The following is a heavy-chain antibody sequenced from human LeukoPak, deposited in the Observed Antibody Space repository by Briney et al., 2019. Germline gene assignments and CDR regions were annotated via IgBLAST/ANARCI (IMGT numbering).Heavy chain of an antibody. J-gene: IGHJ4*02. CDR3: ARDVYSYGYGAFDY. CDR1: GYTFTCYG. V-gene: IGHV1-18*01. Sequence: GASVKVSCKASGYTFTCYGISWVRQAPGQGLEWMGWISAYNGNTNYAQKLQGRVTMTTDTSTSTAYMELRSLRSDDTAVYYCARDVYSYGYGAFDYWGQGTLVTVSS. D-gene: IGHD5-18*01. CDR2: ISAYNGNT.